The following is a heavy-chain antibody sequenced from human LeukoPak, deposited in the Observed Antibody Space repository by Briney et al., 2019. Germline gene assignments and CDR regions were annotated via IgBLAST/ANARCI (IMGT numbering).Heavy chain of an antibody. CDR1: GYTLTELS. CDR3: ATKGSDDSSGSYFYGMDV. J-gene: IGHJ6*02. Sequence: ASVKVSCKVSGYTLTELSMHWVRQAPGKGLEWMGGFDPEDGETVYAQRFQGRVTLTEDTSTDTAYMELSSLRSEDTAVYYCATKGSDDSSGSYFYGMDVWGQGTTVTVSS. D-gene: IGHD3-22*01. V-gene: IGHV1-24*01. CDR2: FDPEDGET.